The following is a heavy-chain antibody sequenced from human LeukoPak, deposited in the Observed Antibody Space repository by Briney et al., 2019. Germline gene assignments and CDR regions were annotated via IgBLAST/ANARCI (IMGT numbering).Heavy chain of an antibody. CDR2: LANDGRDK. Sequence: PGRSLRLSCAASGFIFSNYGMHWVRQAPGKGLEWVAVLANDGRDKRYADSVRGRFTISRDNSENTLYLQMNSLRAEDTAVYYCAKKEGSGSYRPFDYWGQGTLVTVSS. V-gene: IGHV3-30*18. CDR3: AKKEGSGSYRPFDY. J-gene: IGHJ4*02. CDR1: GFIFSNYG. D-gene: IGHD3-10*01.